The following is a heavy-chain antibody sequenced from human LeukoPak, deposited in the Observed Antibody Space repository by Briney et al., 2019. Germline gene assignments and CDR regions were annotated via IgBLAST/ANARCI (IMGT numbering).Heavy chain of an antibody. D-gene: IGHD6-19*01. J-gene: IGHJ4*02. V-gene: IGHV3-64*01. Sequence: GGSLRLSCVASGFSFSDYIMHWVRQAPGKGLEYVSAIRSDGSSTVYPNSVKGRFTVSRDNSKSTLYLQLGSLRAEDTAVYYCTRRYGDHSGWAGYHDSWGQGTLVTVSS. CDR2: IRSDGSST. CDR1: GFSFSDYI. CDR3: TRRYGDHSGWAGYHDS.